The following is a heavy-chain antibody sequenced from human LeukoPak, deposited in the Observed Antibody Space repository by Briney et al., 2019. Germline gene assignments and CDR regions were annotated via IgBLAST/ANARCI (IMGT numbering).Heavy chain of an antibody. CDR1: GFTFSSYA. CDR2: ISGSGGST. V-gene: IGHV3-23*01. CDR3: AKVVVVPAAIRVFAGWFDP. D-gene: IGHD2-2*02. J-gene: IGHJ5*02. Sequence: GGSLRLSCAASGFTFSSYAMSWVRQAPGKGLEWVSAISGSGGSTYYADSVKGRFTISRDNSKNTMYLQMNSLRAEDTAVYYCAKVVVVPAAIRVFAGWFDPWGQETLVTVSS.